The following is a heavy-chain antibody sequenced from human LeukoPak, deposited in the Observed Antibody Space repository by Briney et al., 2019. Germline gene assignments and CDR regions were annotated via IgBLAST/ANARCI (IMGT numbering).Heavy chain of an antibody. Sequence: PAGGSLRLSCAASGFTFNNYVMHWVRQAPGKGLEWVAFIRYDGSAKYYGDSVKGRFTTSRDTSKNMLYLQMNSLRVEDTAVYYCAKERRQLREAFDYWGPGTLVTVSP. CDR3: AKERRQLREAFDY. D-gene: IGHD2-2*01. CDR1: GFTFNNYV. CDR2: IRYDGSAK. V-gene: IGHV3-30*02. J-gene: IGHJ4*02.